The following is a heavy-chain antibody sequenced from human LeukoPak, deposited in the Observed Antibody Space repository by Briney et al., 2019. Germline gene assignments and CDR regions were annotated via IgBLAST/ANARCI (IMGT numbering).Heavy chain of an antibody. Sequence: SETLSLTCAVYGGSFSGYYWSWIRQPPGKGLEWIGEINHSGSTNYNPSLKSRVTISVDTSKNQFSLKLSSVTAADTAVYYCARDQYYYGSGSYKAYYMDVWGKGTTVTISS. V-gene: IGHV4-34*01. J-gene: IGHJ6*03. CDR3: ARDQYYYGSGSYKAYYMDV. D-gene: IGHD3-10*01. CDR1: GGSFSGYY. CDR2: INHSGST.